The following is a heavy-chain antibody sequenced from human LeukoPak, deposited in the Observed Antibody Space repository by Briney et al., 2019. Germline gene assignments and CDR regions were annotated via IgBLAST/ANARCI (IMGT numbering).Heavy chain of an antibody. V-gene: IGHV4-34*01. Sequence: PSETLSLTCAVYGGSFSGYYWSWIRQPPGKGLEWIGEINHSGSTNYNPSLKSRVTISVDTSKNQFSLKLSSVTAADTAVYYCAILAGGFGELFDYWGQGTLVTVSS. CDR3: AILAGGFGELFDY. CDR1: GGSFSGYY. D-gene: IGHD3-10*01. CDR2: INHSGST. J-gene: IGHJ4*02.